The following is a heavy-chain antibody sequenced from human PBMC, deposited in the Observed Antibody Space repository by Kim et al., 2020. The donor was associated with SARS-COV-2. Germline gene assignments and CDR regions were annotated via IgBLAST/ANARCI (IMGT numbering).Heavy chain of an antibody. V-gene: IGHV3-23*01. J-gene: IGHJ4*02. D-gene: IGHD3-9*01. CDR2: ISGSGGST. Sequence: GGSLRLSCAASGFTFSSYAMSWVRQAPGKGLEWVSAISGSGGSTYYADSVKGRFTISRDNSKNTLYLQMNSLRAEDTAVYYCAKDWSRYFETPRPFDYWGQGTLVPVSS. CDR3: AKDWSRYFETPRPFDY. CDR1: GFTFSSYA.